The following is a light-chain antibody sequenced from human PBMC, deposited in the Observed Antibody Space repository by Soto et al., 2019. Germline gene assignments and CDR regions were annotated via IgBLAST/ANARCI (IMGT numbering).Light chain of an antibody. Sequence: DIQMTQSPSSVSASVGDRVTLTCRASQGIGSWLGWYQQKPGKAPKLLIYAASNLQSGVPSRFSGSGSGTDFTLTISSLQPEDVATYYCQQTDSFPCTFGQGTKLEIK. J-gene: IGKJ2*02. CDR1: QGIGSW. V-gene: IGKV1-12*01. CDR2: AAS. CDR3: QQTDSFPCT.